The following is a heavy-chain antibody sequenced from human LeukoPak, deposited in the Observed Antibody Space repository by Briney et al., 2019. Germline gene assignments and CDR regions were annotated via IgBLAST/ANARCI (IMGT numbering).Heavy chain of an antibody. Sequence: PGGSLRLSCAASGFTFSNYAMSWVRQAPAKGLEWVSSLSGSGGSTYHADSVKGRFTISRDNSKNTLYLQMNSLRGDDTAVYYCAKTQSRTTMTRAGSEFDSWGQGTLVTVSS. CDR3: AKTQSRTTMTRAGSEFDS. CDR2: LSGSGGST. D-gene: IGHD4-11*01. CDR1: GFTFSNYA. V-gene: IGHV3-23*01. J-gene: IGHJ4*02.